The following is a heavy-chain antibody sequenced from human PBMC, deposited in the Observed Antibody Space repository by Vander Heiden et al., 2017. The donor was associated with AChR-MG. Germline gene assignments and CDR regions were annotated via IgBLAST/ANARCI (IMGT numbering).Heavy chain of an antibody. CDR2: ISSSSSYI. D-gene: IGHD2-15*01. J-gene: IGHJ4*02. CDR3: ARVYCSGGSCYSSFDY. V-gene: IGHV3-21*01. CDR1: GFTCSSYS. Sequence: EVQLVESGGGLVKPGGSLRLSCAASGFTCSSYSINWVRPAPGKGLEWVSSISSSSSYIYYADSVKGRFTISRDNAKNSLYLQMNSRRAEDTAVYYCARVYCSGGSCYSSFDYWGQGTLVTVSS.